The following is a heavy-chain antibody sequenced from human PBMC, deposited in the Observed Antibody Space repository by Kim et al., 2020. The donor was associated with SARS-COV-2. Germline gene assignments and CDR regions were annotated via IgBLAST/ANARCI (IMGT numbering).Heavy chain of an antibody. CDR3: ARDVDWAFDY. CDR1: GFTFSHYA. Sequence: GGSLRLSCAASGFTFSHYAMNWVRQAPGKGLEWLSYISVGSVIYYADSVKGRFIISRDDAKNSLHLQMNSLREEDTALYYCARDVDWAFDYWGQGTLVTVSS. D-gene: IGHD3-9*01. J-gene: IGHJ4*02. V-gene: IGHV3-48*02. CDR2: ISVGSVI.